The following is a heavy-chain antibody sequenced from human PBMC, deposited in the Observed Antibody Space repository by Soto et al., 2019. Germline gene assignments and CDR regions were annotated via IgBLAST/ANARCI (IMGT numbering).Heavy chain of an antibody. V-gene: IGHV1-2*02. CDR2: VSPKRGGT. D-gene: IGHD3-3*01. J-gene: IGHJ2*01. CDR1: GYTFSNYF. Sequence: ASVKVSCKTYGYTFSNYFLHWVRQAPGQGPEWMGFVSPKRGGTEYAQKFQGRVTMTRDTSINTVYLDLSRLTSDDTAIYYCARDSGIPGRFWYFDIWGRGTLVTVSS. CDR3: ARDSGIPGRFWYFDI.